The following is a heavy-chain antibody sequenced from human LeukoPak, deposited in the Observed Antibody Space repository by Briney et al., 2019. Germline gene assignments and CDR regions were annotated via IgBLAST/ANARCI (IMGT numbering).Heavy chain of an antibody. CDR1: GYTFTGYY. D-gene: IGHD6-19*01. V-gene: IGHV1-2*02. CDR3: ARVRYSSGWSPHY. CDR2: INPNSGGT. Sequence: ASVKVSCKASGYTFTGYYMHWVRQAPGQGLEWMGWINPNSGGTNYAQKFQGRVTMTRDTSISTAYMELSRLRSDDTAVYYCARVRYSSGWSPHYWGQGTLVTVSS. J-gene: IGHJ4*02.